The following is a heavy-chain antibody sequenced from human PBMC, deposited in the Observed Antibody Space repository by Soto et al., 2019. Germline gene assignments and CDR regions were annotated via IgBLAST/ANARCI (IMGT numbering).Heavy chain of an antibody. CDR1: GDTFTEHT. V-gene: IGHV1-69*02. J-gene: IGHJ4*02. D-gene: IGHD2-2*01. Sequence: QLHLVQSGAEVKTPGSSVKVSCKASGDTFTEHTVTWVRQAPGQGLEWMGRSVPTLGMANYAQTFQGRVTVTAHTAMTTAYLELTGLPYDDSVVYDCASGDCSSSSCYFAFDFWGQGTLVTVSS. CDR2: SVPTLGMA. CDR3: ASGDCSSSSCYFAFDF.